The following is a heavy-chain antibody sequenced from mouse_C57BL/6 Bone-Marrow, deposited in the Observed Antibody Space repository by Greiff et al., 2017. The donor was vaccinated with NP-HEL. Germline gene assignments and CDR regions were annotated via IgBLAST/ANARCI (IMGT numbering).Heavy chain of an antibody. D-gene: IGHD4-1*01. J-gene: IGHJ3*01. CDR3: TINWDGGFAY. V-gene: IGHV5-9-1*02. CDR1: GFTFSSYA. Sequence: EVKLVESGEGLVKPGGSLKLSCASSGFTFSSYAMSWVRQTPEKRLEWVAYISSGGDYIYYADTVKGRFTISRDNARNTLYLQMSSLKSEDTAMYYCTINWDGGFAYWGQGTLVTVSA. CDR2: ISSGGDYI.